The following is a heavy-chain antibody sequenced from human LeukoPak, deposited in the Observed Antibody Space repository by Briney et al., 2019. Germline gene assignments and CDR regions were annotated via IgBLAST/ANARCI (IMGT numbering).Heavy chain of an antibody. J-gene: IGHJ6*04. CDR1: GYTLTELS. Sequence: EASVKVSCKVSGYTLTELSMHRVRQAPGKGLEWMGGFDPEDGETIYAQKFQGRVTMTEDTSTDTAYMELSSLRSEDTAVYYCATTDPRFYSNYVYYYGMDVWGKGTTVTVSS. CDR3: ATTDPRFYSNYVYYYGMDV. D-gene: IGHD4-11*01. CDR2: FDPEDGET. V-gene: IGHV1-24*01.